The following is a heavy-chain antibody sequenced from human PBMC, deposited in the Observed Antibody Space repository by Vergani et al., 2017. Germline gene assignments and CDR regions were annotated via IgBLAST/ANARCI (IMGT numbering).Heavy chain of an antibody. J-gene: IGHJ4*02. D-gene: IGHD6-19*01. Sequence: EVQLVESGGGLVQPGRSLRLSCAASGFTFDDYAMHWVRQAPGKGLEWVSGISWNSGSIGYADSVKGRFTSSRDNAKNSLYLQMNSLRAEDTALYYCAKADSSGWYVGSYFDYWGQGTLVTVSS. CDR2: ISWNSGSI. CDR1: GFTFDDYA. CDR3: AKADSSGWYVGSYFDY. V-gene: IGHV3-9*01.